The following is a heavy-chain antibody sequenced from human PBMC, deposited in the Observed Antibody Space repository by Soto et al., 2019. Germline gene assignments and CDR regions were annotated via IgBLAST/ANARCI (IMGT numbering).Heavy chain of an antibody. Sequence: PGGSLRLSCAASGFTFDDYAMHWVRQAPGKGLEWVSGISWNSGSIGYADSVKGRFTISRDNAKNSLYLQMNSLRAEDTALYYCAKDPIAVAGTRGYFDHWGHGTLVTVSS. CDR2: ISWNSGSI. CDR3: AKDPIAVAGTRGYFDH. V-gene: IGHV3-9*01. CDR1: GFTFDDYA. D-gene: IGHD6-19*01. J-gene: IGHJ4*01.